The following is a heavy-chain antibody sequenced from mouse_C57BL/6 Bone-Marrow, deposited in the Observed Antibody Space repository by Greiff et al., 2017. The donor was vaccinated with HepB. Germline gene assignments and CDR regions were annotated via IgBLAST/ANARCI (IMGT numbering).Heavy chain of an antibody. V-gene: IGHV2-9-1*01. J-gene: IGHJ2*01. CDR3: ARKAYYYGSSHYYFDD. CDR1: GFSLTSYA. Sequence: QVQLKESGPGLVAPSQSLSITCTVSGFSLTSYAISWVRQPPGKGLEWLGVIWTGGGTHYNSALKSRLSISKDNSKSQVFLKMNSLQTDDTARYYCARKAYYYGSSHYYFDDWGQGTTLTVSS. CDR2: IWTGGGT. D-gene: IGHD1-1*01.